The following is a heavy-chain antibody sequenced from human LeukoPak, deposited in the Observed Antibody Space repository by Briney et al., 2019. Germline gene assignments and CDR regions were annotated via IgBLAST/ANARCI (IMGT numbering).Heavy chain of an antibody. Sequence: GGSLRLSCAASGFNFRSYEMNWVRQAPGKGLEWVSYISIGGSTIYYADSVKGRFTISRDNAKNSLYLQMNSLRAEDTAVYYCAKKTGTMSFDYWGQGTLVTVSS. J-gene: IGHJ4*02. CDR3: AKKTGTMSFDY. V-gene: IGHV3-48*03. CDR2: ISIGGSTI. CDR1: GFNFRSYE. D-gene: IGHD1-7*01.